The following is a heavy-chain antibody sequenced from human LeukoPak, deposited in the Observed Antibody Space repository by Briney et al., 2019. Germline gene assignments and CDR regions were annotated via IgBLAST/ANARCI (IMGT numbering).Heavy chain of an antibody. CDR1: GFTFSSYG. J-gene: IGHJ4*02. D-gene: IGHD6-19*01. CDR3: AKRSGWQHFDD. V-gene: IGHV3-30*18. CDR2: ISYDGSNK. Sequence: PGGSLRLSCAASGFTFSSYGMHWVRQAPGKGLEWVAAISYDGSNKYYADSVKGRFTISRDNSKNTLYLQMNSLRAEDTAVYYCAKRSGWQHFDDWGQGTLVTVSS.